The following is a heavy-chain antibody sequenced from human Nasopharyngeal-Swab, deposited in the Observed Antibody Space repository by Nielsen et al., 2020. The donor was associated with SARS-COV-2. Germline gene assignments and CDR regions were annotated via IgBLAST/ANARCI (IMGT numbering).Heavy chain of an antibody. V-gene: IGHV4-39*07. CDR3: ARVRIVVVPAAKRVNYMDV. CDR1: GGSISSSSYY. CDR2: IYYSGST. J-gene: IGHJ6*03. D-gene: IGHD2-2*01. Sequence: SETLSLTCTVSGGSISSSSYYWGWIRQPPGKGLEWIGSIYYSGSTYYNPSLKSRVTISVDTSKNQFSLKLSSVTAADTAVYYCARVRIVVVPAAKRVNYMDVWGKGTMVTVSS.